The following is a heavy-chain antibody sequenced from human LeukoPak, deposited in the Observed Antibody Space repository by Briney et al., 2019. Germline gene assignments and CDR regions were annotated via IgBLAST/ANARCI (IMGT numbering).Heavy chain of an antibody. D-gene: IGHD1-26*01. CDR1: ACSISSYY. CDR3: ARGPLGAPAGNWFDP. CDR2: IYYSGST. Sequence: SETLSLTCTVSACSISSYYWSWIRQPPGKGLEWIGYIYYSGSTNYNPSLKSRVTISVDTSKNQFSLKLSSVTAADTAVYYCARGPLGAPAGNWFDPWGQGTLVTVSS. J-gene: IGHJ5*02. V-gene: IGHV4-59*01.